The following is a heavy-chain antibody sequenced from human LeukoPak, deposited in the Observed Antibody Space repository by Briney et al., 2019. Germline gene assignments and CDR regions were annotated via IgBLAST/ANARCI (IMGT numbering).Heavy chain of an antibody. CDR1: GGSISSYY. CDR3: ARVGYSYGFYYFDY. J-gene: IGHJ4*02. D-gene: IGHD5-18*01. CDR2: IYYSGST. Sequence: PSETLSLTCTVSGGSISSYYWSWIRQPPGKGLEWIGYIYYSGSTNYNPSLKSRVTISVDTSKNQFSLKLSSVTAADTAVYYRARVGYSYGFYYFDYWGQGTLVTVSS. V-gene: IGHV4-59*01.